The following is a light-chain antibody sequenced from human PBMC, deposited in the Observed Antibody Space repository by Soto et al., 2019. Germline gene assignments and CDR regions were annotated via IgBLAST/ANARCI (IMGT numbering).Light chain of an antibody. J-gene: IGKJ3*01. CDR2: DAS. CDR3: QRRSNWPPEVT. V-gene: IGKV3-11*01. Sequence: EIVLTQSPDTLSLSPGERATLSCRASQSVRSSLAWYQQKPGQAPRLLIYDASNRATGIPARFSGSGYGTDFTLTISSLEPEDFAVYYCQRRSNWPPEVTFGPGTKVDIK. CDR1: QSVRSS.